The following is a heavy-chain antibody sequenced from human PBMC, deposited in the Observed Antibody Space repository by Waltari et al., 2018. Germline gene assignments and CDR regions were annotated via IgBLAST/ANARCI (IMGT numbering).Heavy chain of an antibody. V-gene: IGHV3-23*01. CDR3: VKTSYPHLGLSSPDY. CDR1: GFTFSSYA. Sequence: EVQLLESGGGLVQPGGSLRLACAAYGFTFSSYAMSWVSEATGKGLEWVSTISGSGDSTYYADSVKGRFTISRDTSKNTLYLQMNSLRADDTAVYYCVKTSYPHLGLSSPDYWGQGSLVTVSS. J-gene: IGHJ4*02. CDR2: ISGSGDST. D-gene: IGHD3-16*02.